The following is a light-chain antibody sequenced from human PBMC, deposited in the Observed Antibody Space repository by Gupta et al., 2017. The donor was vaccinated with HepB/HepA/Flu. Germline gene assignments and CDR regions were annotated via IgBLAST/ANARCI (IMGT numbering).Light chain of an antibody. V-gene: IGLV3-1*01. J-gene: IGLJ2*01. CDR3: QAWDSSTVI. CDR2: QDT. Sequence: SYELTQPPSVSVSPGQTAGIPCSGDKLGDKYACWYQQKSGQSPVAVIYQDTKRPSGIPERFSGSNSGNTATLTISGTQAMDEADYYCQAWDSSTVIFGGGTKLTVL. CDR1: KLGDKY.